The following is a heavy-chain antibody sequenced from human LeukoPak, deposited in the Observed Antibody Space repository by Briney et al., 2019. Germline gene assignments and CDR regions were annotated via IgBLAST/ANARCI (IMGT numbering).Heavy chain of an antibody. CDR2: ISSSSSYI. CDR3: ERERVQLERGTNYNGMDV. CDR1: GFTFSSYS. J-gene: IGHJ6*02. Sequence: GGSLRLSCAASGFTFSSYSMNWVRQEPGKGLEWVSSISSSSSYIYYADSVKGRFTISRDNAKNSLYLQMNSLRAEDTAVYYCERERVQLERGTNYNGMDVWGQGTTVTVSS. D-gene: IGHD1-1*01. V-gene: IGHV3-21*01.